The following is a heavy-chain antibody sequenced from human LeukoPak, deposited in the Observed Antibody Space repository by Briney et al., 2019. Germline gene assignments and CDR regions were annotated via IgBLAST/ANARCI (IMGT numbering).Heavy chain of an antibody. Sequence: SETLSLTCTVSGGSISSYYWGWIRQPPGKGLEWIGSIYYSGSTYYNPSLKSRVTISVDTSENQFSLKLSSVTAADTAVYYCARLHYYGSGSYYIRGWFDYWGQGTLVTVSS. CDR2: IYYSGST. CDR1: GGSISSYY. J-gene: IGHJ4*02. V-gene: IGHV4-39*07. D-gene: IGHD3-10*01. CDR3: ARLHYYGSGSYYIRGWFDY.